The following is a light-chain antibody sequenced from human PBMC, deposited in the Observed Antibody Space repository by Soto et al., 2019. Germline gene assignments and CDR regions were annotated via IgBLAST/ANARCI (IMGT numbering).Light chain of an antibody. CDR3: QQYGNSPPNT. CDR2: GAS. V-gene: IGKV3-20*01. J-gene: IGKJ2*01. Sequence: EIVLTQSPGTLSLSPGERATLSCRASQSVSSSYLAWYQQKPGQAPRVLIYGASSRATGIPDRFSGSGSGTEFTLTISRLEPEDFAVYFRQQYGNSPPNTFGQGTKVEIK. CDR1: QSVSSSY.